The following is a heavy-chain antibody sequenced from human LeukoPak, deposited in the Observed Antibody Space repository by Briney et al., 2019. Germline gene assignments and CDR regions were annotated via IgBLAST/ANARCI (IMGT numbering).Heavy chain of an antibody. CDR3: ARDRFGEYKGYYFDY. Sequence: PGGSLRLSCAASGFTFSDYYMSWIRQAPGKGLEWASYISSSGSTIYYADSVKGRFTISRDNAKNSLYLQMNSLRAEDTAVYYCARDRFGEYKGYYFDYWGQGTLVTVSS. D-gene: IGHD3-10*01. V-gene: IGHV3-11*04. CDR1: GFTFSDYY. CDR2: ISSSGSTI. J-gene: IGHJ4*02.